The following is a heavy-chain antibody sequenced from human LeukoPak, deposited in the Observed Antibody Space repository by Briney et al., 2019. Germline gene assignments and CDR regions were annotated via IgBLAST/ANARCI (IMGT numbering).Heavy chain of an antibody. CDR3: ARANGYSYEY. D-gene: IGHD5-18*01. V-gene: IGHV4-59*01. Sequence: SETLSLTCTVSGGSISSYYWSWIRQPPGKGLEWVGYIYYSGSTNYNPSLKSRVTISVDTSKNQFSLKLSSVTAADTAVYYCARANGYSYEYWGQGTLVTVSS. CDR1: GGSISSYY. CDR2: IYYSGST. J-gene: IGHJ4*02.